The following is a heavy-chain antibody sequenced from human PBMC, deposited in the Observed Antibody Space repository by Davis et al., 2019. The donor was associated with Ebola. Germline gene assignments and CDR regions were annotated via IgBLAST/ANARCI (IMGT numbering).Heavy chain of an antibody. V-gene: IGHV3-73*01. CDR3: ARDIVR. CDR2: IRSKANSYAT. Sequence: GESLKISCAASGFTFSGSAMHWVRQASGKGLEWVGRIRSKANSYATAYAASVKGRFTISRDDSKNTAYLQMNSLKTEDTAVYYCARDIVRWGQGTLVTVSS. CDR1: GFTFSGSA. D-gene: IGHD2-8*01. J-gene: IGHJ4*02.